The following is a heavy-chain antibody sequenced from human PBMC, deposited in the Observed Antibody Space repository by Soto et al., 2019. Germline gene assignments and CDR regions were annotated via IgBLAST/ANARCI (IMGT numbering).Heavy chain of an antibody. V-gene: IGHV1-18*01. D-gene: IGHD6-13*01. J-gene: IGHJ6*02. CDR2: ISAYNGNT. CDR1: GYTFTSYG. Sequence: QVQLVQSGAEVKKPGASVKVSCKASGYTFTSYGISWVRQAPGQGLEWMGWISAYNGNTNYAQKLQGRVTMTTDTXTXXAYMELRSLRSDDTAVYYCARDRSSWYDYYYGMDVWGQGTTVTVSS. CDR3: ARDRSSWYDYYYGMDV.